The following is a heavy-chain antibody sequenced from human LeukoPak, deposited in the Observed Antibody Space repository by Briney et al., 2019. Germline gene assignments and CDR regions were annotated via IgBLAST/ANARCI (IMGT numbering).Heavy chain of an antibody. CDR2: INYSGDT. V-gene: IGHV4-39*07. Sequence: KPSETLSLTCTVSGGSFSSSSYYWGWIRQPPGKGLEWIGSINYSGDTYYNPSLKSRVTISVDTSKRQFSLRLSSVTAADTAVYYCARAYCSSDTCSGVGYFDLWGRGTLVTVSS. CDR1: GGSFSSSSYY. J-gene: IGHJ2*01. CDR3: ARAYCSSDTCSGVGYFDL. D-gene: IGHD2-15*01.